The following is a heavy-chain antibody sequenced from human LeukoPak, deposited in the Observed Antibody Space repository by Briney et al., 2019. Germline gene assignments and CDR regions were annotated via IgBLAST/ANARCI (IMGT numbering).Heavy chain of an antibody. CDR1: DDSITIYY. CDR3: ATTSVSYYYYYYMDV. D-gene: IGHD4-11*01. V-gene: IGHV4-59*01. J-gene: IGHJ6*03. Sequence: SETLSLTCTVSDDSITIYYWSWIRQPPGKGLEWIGYSDHTGITNYNPSLNSRVTISRDTSKNHFSLELSSATAADTAVYYCATTSVSYYYYYYMDVWGKGTTVTVSS. CDR2: SDHTGIT.